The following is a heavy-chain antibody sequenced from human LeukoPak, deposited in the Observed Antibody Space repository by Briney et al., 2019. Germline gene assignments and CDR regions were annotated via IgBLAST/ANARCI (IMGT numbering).Heavy chain of an antibody. V-gene: IGHV4-39*07. J-gene: IGHJ3*02. D-gene: IGHD3-3*01. Sequence: SETLSLTCTVSGGSISSSSYYWGWIRQPPGKGLEWIGEINHSGSTNYNPSLKSRVTISVDTSKNQFSLKLSSVTAADTAVYYCARAEARITIFGVVIPDAFDIWGQGTMVTVSS. CDR1: GGSISSSSYY. CDR2: INHSGST. CDR3: ARAEARITIFGVVIPDAFDI.